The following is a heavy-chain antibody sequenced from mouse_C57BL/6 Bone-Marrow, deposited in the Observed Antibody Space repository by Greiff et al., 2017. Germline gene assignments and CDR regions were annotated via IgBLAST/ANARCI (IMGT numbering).Heavy chain of an antibody. CDR2: ISSGGSYT. D-gene: IGHD2-3*01. CDR1: GFTFSSYG. Sequence: EVNVVESGGDLVKPGGSLKLSCAASGFTFSSYGMSWVRQTPDKRLEWVATISSGGSYTYYPDSVKGRFTISRDNAKNTLYLQMSSLKSEDTAMDYCARHGGYYVYYFDYWGQGTTLTVSS. V-gene: IGHV5-6*01. CDR3: ARHGGYYVYYFDY. J-gene: IGHJ2*01.